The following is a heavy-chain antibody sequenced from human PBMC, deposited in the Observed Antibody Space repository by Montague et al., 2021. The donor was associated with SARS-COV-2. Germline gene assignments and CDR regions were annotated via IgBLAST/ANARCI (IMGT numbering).Heavy chain of an antibody. CDR2: IYYSGTT. CDR1: GDSISSYY. V-gene: IGHV4-59*01. J-gene: IGHJ4*02. Sequence: SETLSLTCSVSGDSISSYYWSWTRQPPGKGLELIGNIYYSGTTXXXPPXXXRVPISVDTSKNQFSLKLSSVTVADTAAYYCARVFPRWLQFDPYFDYWGQGTLVTVSS. D-gene: IGHD5-24*01. CDR3: ARVFPRWLQFDPYFDY.